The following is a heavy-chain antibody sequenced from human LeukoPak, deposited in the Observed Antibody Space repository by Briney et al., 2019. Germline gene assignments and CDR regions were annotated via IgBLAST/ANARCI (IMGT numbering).Heavy chain of an antibody. CDR1: GYTFTGYY. CDR2: ISPNSGAT. D-gene: IGHD2-21*02. Sequence: GASVKVSCKASGYTFTGYYMHWVRQAPGQGLEWMGWISPNSGATNYAQKFQARVTMTGDTSISTAYMELSSLRSDDTAVYYCATKKTPLHCGGDCYSGLGWFDPWGQGTLITVSS. J-gene: IGHJ5*02. V-gene: IGHV1-2*02. CDR3: ATKKTPLHCGGDCYSGLGWFDP.